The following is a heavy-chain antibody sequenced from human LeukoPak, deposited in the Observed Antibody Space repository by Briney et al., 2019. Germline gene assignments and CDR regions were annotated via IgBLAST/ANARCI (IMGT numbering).Heavy chain of an antibody. Sequence: PSQTLSLTCSVSGGSISSRNYYGSWVRRPSGRGLEWIGRIYTSESTNYNPSLKSRVTISVDTSRNQFSLKLSSVTAADTAVYYCARGLWFGDENPPYFDYWGQGILVTVSS. CDR3: ARGLWFGDENPPYFDY. CDR1: GGSISSRNYY. V-gene: IGHV4-61*02. D-gene: IGHD3-10*01. CDR2: IYTSEST. J-gene: IGHJ4*02.